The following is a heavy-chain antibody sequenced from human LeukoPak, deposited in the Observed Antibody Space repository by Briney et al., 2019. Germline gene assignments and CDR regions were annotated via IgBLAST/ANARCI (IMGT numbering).Heavy chain of an antibody. CDR1: GFTVSSNY. V-gene: IGHV3-23*01. Sequence: GGSLRLSCAASGFTVSSNYMSWVRQAPGKGLEWVSAVSGSGGSTYYADSVKGRFTISRDNSKNMLYLQMNSLRAEDTAVYYCAKDVKVTSRPYYFDYWGQGTLVTVSS. CDR2: VSGSGGST. D-gene: IGHD3-16*01. CDR3: AKDVKVTSRPYYFDY. J-gene: IGHJ4*02.